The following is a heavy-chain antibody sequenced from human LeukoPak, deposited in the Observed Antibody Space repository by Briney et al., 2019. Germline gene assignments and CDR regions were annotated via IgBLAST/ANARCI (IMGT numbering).Heavy chain of an antibody. Sequence: PGGSLRLSCAASGFSFSSYGMHWVRQAPGKGLEWVAVISYEGSNEYYADSVKGRFTISRDNSKNTLYLQMTSLRAEDTAVYYCAKDGIRYYYDSSGYYGDYWGQGTLVTVSS. CDR1: GFSFSSYG. V-gene: IGHV3-30*18. CDR2: ISYEGSNE. J-gene: IGHJ4*02. CDR3: AKDGIRYYYDSSGYYGDY. D-gene: IGHD3-22*01.